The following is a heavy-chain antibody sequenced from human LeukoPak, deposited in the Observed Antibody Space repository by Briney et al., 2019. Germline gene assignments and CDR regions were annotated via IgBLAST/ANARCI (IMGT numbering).Heavy chain of an antibody. D-gene: IGHD5/OR15-5a*01. CDR2: IGIGDDT. Sequence: GGSVRLSCTASGFTFRSYDMHWGRQLPGGGLEWVSAIGIGDDTHYPDSVRGRFTISRENAKNSLYLQMNTLRDGDTAVYYCVRGGIRVSGIDAFDIWGQGTMVTVSS. CDR3: VRGGIRVSGIDAFDI. CDR1: GFTFRSYD. J-gene: IGHJ3*02. V-gene: IGHV3-13*01.